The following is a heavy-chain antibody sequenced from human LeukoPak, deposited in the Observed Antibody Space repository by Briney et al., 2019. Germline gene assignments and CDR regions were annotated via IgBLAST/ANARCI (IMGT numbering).Heavy chain of an antibody. Sequence: ASVKVSCKASGYTFTGYYMHWVRQAPGQGLEWMGWINPNSGGTNYAQKFQGRVTMTRDTSISTAYMELSRLRSDDTAVYYCARDSFQLRYFDWLFPDYWGQGTLVTVPS. J-gene: IGHJ4*02. CDR1: GYTFTGYY. CDR3: ARDSFQLRYFDWLFPDY. V-gene: IGHV1-2*02. D-gene: IGHD3-9*01. CDR2: INPNSGGT.